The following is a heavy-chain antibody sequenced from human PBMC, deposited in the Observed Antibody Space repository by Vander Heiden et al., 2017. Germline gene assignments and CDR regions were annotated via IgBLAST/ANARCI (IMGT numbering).Heavy chain of an antibody. CDR1: GFTFDDYA. V-gene: IGHV3-9*01. D-gene: IGHD3-3*01. CDR3: AKGGDYDFWSGYLYYFDY. CDR2: ISGNSGSI. Sequence: EVQLVESGGGLVQPGRSLRLSCAASGFTFDDYAMHWVRQAPGKGLEWVSGISGNSGSIGYADSVKGRFTISRDNAKNSLYLQMNSLRAEDTALYYCAKGGDYDFWSGYLYYFDYWGQGTLVTVSS. J-gene: IGHJ4*02.